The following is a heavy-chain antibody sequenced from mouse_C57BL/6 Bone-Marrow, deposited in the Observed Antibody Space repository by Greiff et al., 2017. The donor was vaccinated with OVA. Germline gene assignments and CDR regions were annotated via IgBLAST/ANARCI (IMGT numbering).Heavy chain of an antibody. CDR3: ASPLIYYYGSSYSYAMDY. CDR2: IDPNSGGT. V-gene: IGHV1-72*01. CDR1: GYTFTSYW. D-gene: IGHD1-1*01. Sequence: QVQLQQPGAELVKPGASVKLSCKASGYTFTSYWMHWVKQRPGRGLEWIGRIDPNSGGTKYNEKFKSKATLTVDKPSSTAYMQLSSLTSEDSEVYYCASPLIYYYGSSYSYAMDYWGQGTSVTVSS. J-gene: IGHJ4*01.